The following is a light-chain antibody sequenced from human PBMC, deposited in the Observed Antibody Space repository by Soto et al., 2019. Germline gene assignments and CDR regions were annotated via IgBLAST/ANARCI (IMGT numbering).Light chain of an antibody. CDR1: QSVSSN. CDR2: GAS. V-gene: IGKV3-15*01. Sequence: EIVMTQSPATLSVSPGERATLSCRASQSVSSNLAWYQQKPGQAPRLLIYGASTRATGIPARFSGSGSGTEFTLTISSLQSEDFADYYCQQYNNWPRTFGQGTNVDIK. J-gene: IGKJ1*01. CDR3: QQYNNWPRT.